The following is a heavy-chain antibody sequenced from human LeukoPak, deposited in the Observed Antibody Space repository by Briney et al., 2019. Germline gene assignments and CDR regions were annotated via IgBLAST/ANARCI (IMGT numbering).Heavy chain of an antibody. V-gene: IGHV1-18*01. CDR1: GYTFTRYG. J-gene: IGHJ4*02. CDR3: ARDLGTIFGAVPGY. D-gene: IGHD3-3*01. Sequence: ASVKVSCKASGYTFTRYGISWVRQAPGQGLAWMGWISAYNGNTNYAQKLQGRVTMTTDTSTSTAYMELRSLRSDDTAVYYCARDLGTIFGAVPGYWGQGTLVTVSS. CDR2: ISAYNGNT.